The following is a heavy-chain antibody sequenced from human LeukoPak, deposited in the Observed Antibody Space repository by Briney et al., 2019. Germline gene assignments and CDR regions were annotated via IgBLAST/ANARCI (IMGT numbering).Heavy chain of an antibody. CDR1: GYTFTGYY. CDR3: ARTMVRGVIDYYYYMDV. CDR2: INPNSGGT. Sequence: ASVKVSCKASGYTFTGYYMHWVRQAPGQGLEWMGWINPNSGGTNYAQKFQGRVTMTRDTSISTAYMELSRLRSEDTAVYYCARTMVRGVIDYYYYMDVWGKGTTVTISS. V-gene: IGHV1-2*02. D-gene: IGHD3-10*01. J-gene: IGHJ6*03.